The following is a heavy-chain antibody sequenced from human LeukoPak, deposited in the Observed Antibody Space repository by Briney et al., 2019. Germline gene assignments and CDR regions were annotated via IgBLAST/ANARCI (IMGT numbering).Heavy chain of an antibody. CDR3: ARGKYTSFDN. V-gene: IGHV6-1*01. Sequence: SQTLSLTCAISGDSLFTDSVAWTWIRQSPSRGLEWLGRTYYKSKWSFDYAGSVKSRITLNADTSKNQFSQQLNFVTPEVTAMYYCARGKYTSFDNWGQGIPGTV. D-gene: IGHD2-2*01. CDR1: GDSLFTDSVA. J-gene: IGHJ4*01. CDR2: TYYKSKWSF.